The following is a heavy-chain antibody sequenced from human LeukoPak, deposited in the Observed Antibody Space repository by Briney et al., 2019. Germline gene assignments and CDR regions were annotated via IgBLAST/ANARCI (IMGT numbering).Heavy chain of an antibody. J-gene: IGHJ6*03. CDR1: GYTFTSYD. V-gene: IGHV1-8*01. D-gene: IGHD4-17*01. CDR3: ARGRYGDYYYYYMDV. Sequence: ASVKISCKASGYTFTSYDINWVRQATGQGLEWMGWMNPNSGNTGYAQKFQGRVTMTRNSSISTAYMELSSLRSEDTAVYYCARGRYGDYYYYYMDVWGKGTTVTVSS. CDR2: MNPNSGNT.